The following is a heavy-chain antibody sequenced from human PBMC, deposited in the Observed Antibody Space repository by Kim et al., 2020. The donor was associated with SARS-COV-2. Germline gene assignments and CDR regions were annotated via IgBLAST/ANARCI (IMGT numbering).Heavy chain of an antibody. D-gene: IGHD2-15*01. Sequence: GGSLRLSCAASGFTFSSYGMRWVRQAPGKGLEWVAVISYDGSNKYYADSVKGRFTISRDNSKNTLYLQMNSLRAEDTAVYYCAKGGGGGSLNFDYWGQGTLVTVSS. V-gene: IGHV3-30*18. CDR3: AKGGGGGSLNFDY. CDR2: ISYDGSNK. J-gene: IGHJ4*02. CDR1: GFTFSSYG.